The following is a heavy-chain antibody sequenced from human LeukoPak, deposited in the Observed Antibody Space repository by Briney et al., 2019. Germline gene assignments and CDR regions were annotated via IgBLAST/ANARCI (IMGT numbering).Heavy chain of an antibody. CDR1: GFTVSSNF. Sequence: GGSLRLSCAASGFTVSSNFMTWVRQAPGKGLEWVAVIWFDGSNKYYAHSVKARFTISRDNSKKTLFLQMNSLRAEDTALYYCARDRSHITGTTRYYYGMDVWGQGTTVTVSS. CDR3: ARDRSHITGTTRYYYGMDV. D-gene: IGHD1-7*01. J-gene: IGHJ6*02. V-gene: IGHV3-33*08. CDR2: IWFDGSNK.